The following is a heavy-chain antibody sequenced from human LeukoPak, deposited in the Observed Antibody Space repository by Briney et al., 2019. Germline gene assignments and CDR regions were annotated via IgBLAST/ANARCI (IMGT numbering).Heavy chain of an antibody. Sequence: GGSLRLSCAASGLSFSSYALHWVRQAPGKGLEYVSAISTNGGSTYYANSVKGRFTISRDNSKNTLYPQMGSLRAEDMAVYYCARAGRVTMVRGVILGHYFDYWGQGALVTVSS. V-gene: IGHV3-64*01. D-gene: IGHD3-10*01. J-gene: IGHJ4*02. CDR2: ISTNGGST. CDR3: ARAGRVTMVRGVILGHYFDY. CDR1: GLSFSSYA.